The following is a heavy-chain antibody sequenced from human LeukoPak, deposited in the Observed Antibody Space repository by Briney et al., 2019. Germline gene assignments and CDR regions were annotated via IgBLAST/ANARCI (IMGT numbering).Heavy chain of an antibody. Sequence: PAGTLSLTCAVSGVSISSSNWWRWVRQPPGEGLGWIGEIYHSGSTNYNPSLKSRVTISVDKSKNQFSLKLSSVTAADTAVYYCARIGTSSLDYWGQGTLVTVSS. V-gene: IGHV4-4*02. CDR1: GVSISSSNW. CDR3: ARIGTSSLDY. CDR2: IYHSGST. J-gene: IGHJ4*02. D-gene: IGHD1-14*01.